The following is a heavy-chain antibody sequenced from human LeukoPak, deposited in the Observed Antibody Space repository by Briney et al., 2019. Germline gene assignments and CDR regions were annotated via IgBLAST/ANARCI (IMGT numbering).Heavy chain of an antibody. Sequence: SETLSLTCTVSGGSISSYYWSWIRQPPGKGLEWIGYIYYSGSTNYNPSLKSRVTISVDTSKNQFSLKPSSVTAADTAVYYCARGGRGEAAGFDYWGQGTLVTVSS. D-gene: IGHD6-13*01. J-gene: IGHJ4*02. CDR1: GGSISSYY. CDR2: IYYSGST. V-gene: IGHV4-59*01. CDR3: ARGGRGEAAGFDY.